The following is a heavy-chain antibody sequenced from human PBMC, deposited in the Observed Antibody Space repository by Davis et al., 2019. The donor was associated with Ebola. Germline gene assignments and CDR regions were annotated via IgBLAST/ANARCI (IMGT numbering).Heavy chain of an antibody. J-gene: IGHJ5*02. CDR3: ARTTKTSVSDSGLGFNYFDV. D-gene: IGHD1-26*01. CDR1: GDSFSEYF. CDR2: ISHAGRT. Sequence: ETLSLTCAVYGDSFSEYFWSWIRQPPGGGLEWLGEISHAGRTNYNPSLKSRVTLSVDASKNQFYLKLDSLTAADTAMYYCARTTKTSVSDSGLGFNYFDVWGQGGLVTVSS. V-gene: IGHV4-34*01.